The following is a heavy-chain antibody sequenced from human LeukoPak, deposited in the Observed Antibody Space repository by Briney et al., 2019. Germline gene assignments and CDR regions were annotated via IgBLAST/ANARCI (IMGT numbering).Heavy chain of an antibody. J-gene: IGHJ4*02. CDR2: VSWNGGSI. CDR3: AKDLSGSYSVLGY. V-gene: IGHV3-9*01. D-gene: IGHD1-26*01. Sequence: GRSLRLSCAASGFTFDDYAMHWVRQAPGKGLEWVSGVSWNGGSIGYADSVRGRFTISRDNAKNSLYLQMNSLRAEDTALYYCAKDLSGSYSVLGYWGQGTLVTVSS. CDR1: GFTFDDYA.